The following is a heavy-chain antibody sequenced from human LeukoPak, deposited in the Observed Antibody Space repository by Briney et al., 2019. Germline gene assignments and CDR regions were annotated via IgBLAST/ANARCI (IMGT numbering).Heavy chain of an antibody. CDR2: ISYDGSNK. CDR1: GFTFSSYG. CDR3: AKDDASSGLFDY. D-gene: IGHD6-19*01. J-gene: IGHJ4*02. Sequence: GRSLRLSRAASGFTFSSYGMHWVRQAPGTGLEWVAVISYDGSNKYYADSVKGRFTISRDNSKSTLYLQMNSLRAEDTAVYYCAKDDASSGLFDYWGQGTLVTVSS. V-gene: IGHV3-30*18.